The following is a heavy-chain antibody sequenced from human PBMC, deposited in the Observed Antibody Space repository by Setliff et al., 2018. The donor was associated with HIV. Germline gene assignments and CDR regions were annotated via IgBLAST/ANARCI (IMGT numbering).Heavy chain of an antibody. D-gene: IGHD3-9*01. J-gene: IGHJ6*03. V-gene: IGHV3-9*01. CDR1: GFTFSSVD. CDR3: AKGGTTTGREHYYMDV. Sequence: SLKISCEGSGFTFSSVDMHWVRQPPGKGLEWVSSISWNSDIRDYSESVKGRFIISRDNAMNSLYLQMNSLTVDDTALYFCAKGGTTTGREHYYMDVWGKGTTVTVSS. CDR2: ISWNSDIR.